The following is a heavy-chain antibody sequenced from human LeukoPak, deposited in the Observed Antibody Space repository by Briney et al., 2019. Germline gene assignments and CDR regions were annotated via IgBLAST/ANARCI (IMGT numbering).Heavy chain of an antibody. D-gene: IGHD3-22*01. J-gene: IGHJ4*02. CDR1: GYTFTSYG. CDR3: ARGFDSSGYYYVGDDDY. V-gene: IGHV1-18*01. CDR2: ISAYNGNT. Sequence: ASVKVSCKASGYTFTSYGISWVRQAPGQGLEWMGWISAYNGNTNYAQKLQGRVTMTTDTSTSTAYMELRSLGSDDTAVYYCARGFDSSGYYYVGDDDYWGQGTLVTVSS.